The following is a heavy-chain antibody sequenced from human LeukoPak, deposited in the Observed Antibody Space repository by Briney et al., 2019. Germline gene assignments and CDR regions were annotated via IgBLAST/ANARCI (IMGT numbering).Heavy chain of an antibody. Sequence: GGSLRLSCAASGFTFSSYSMHWVRQAPGKGLEWVSSISSSSSYIYYAASVKGRFTISRDNAKNSLYLQMNSLRAEDTAVYYCARDPGKWLAPDYWGEGALVTVSS. D-gene: IGHD6-19*01. CDR1: GFTFSSYS. CDR2: ISSSSSYI. V-gene: IGHV3-21*04. CDR3: ARDPGKWLAPDY. J-gene: IGHJ4*02.